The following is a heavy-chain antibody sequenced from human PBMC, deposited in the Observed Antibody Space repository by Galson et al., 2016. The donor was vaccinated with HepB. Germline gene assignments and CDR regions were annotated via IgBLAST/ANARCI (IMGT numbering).Heavy chain of an antibody. Sequence: SLRLSCAASGFTFSDYWMSWVRQVPGKGLEWVANIKEDGNEIYKVDSVKGRFTIPRDNAQNSLYLQMISLRAEDTAVYYCAREDRLWSRWHNYYFDFWGQGTLATVSS. D-gene: IGHD3-3*01. CDR2: IKEDGNEI. CDR3: AREDRLWSRWHNYYFDF. V-gene: IGHV3-7*01. J-gene: IGHJ4*02. CDR1: GFTFSDYW.